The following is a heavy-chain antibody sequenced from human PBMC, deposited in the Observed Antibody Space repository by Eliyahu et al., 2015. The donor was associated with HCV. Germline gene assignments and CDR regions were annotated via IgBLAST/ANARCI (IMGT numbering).Heavy chain of an antibody. CDR1: GFTFXSYS. J-gene: IGHJ6*02. D-gene: IGHD6-13*01. Sequence: EVQLVESGGGLVKPGGSLRLSCAASGFTFXSYSMNWVRQAPGKGLEWVSSISSSSSYIYYADSVKGRFTISRDNAKNSLYLQMNSLRAEDTAVYYCAREYSSPHYYYYGMDVWGQGTTVTVSS. CDR2: ISSSSSYI. V-gene: IGHV3-21*01. CDR3: AREYSSPHYYYYGMDV.